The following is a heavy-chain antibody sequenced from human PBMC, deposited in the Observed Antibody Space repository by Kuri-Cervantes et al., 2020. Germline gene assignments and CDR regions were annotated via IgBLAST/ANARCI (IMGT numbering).Heavy chain of an antibody. V-gene: IGHV6-1*01. Sequence: SCAISGDSVSSNSAAWNWIRQSPSRGPEWLGRTYYRSKWYNDYAVSVKSRITINPDTSKNQFSLQLNSVTPEDTAVYYCAAWHHETHYSDYWDQGALVTVSS. CDR3: AAWHHETHYSDY. CDR2: TYYRSKWYN. CDR1: GDSVSSNSAA. J-gene: IGHJ4*02.